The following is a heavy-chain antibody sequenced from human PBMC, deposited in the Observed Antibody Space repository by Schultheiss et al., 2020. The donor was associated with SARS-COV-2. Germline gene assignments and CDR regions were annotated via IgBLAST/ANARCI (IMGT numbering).Heavy chain of an antibody. CDR3: ARDPEGIAAAGTAY. CDR1: GGSISSYY. V-gene: IGHV4-59*12. CDR2: IYYSGST. Sequence: SETLSLTCTVSGGSISSYYWSWIRQPPGKGLEWIGYIYYSGSTNYNPSLKSRVTISVDTSKNQFSLKLSSVTAADTAVYYCARDPEGIAAAGTAYWGQGTLVTVSS. J-gene: IGHJ4*02. D-gene: IGHD6-13*01.